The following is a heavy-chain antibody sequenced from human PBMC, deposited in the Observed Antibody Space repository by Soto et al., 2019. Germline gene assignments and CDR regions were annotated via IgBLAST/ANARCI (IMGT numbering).Heavy chain of an antibody. Sequence: PSETLSLTCSVAGDAISRADYYWRWMRQTRGKDLQRPGHIFHVGTTYYNPSLNSRLTISVDTSNNNCSLRLTSVTAADTAVYYCARDLWVDTELYYYGMDDWGQGTTVTVSS. D-gene: IGHD1-7*01. J-gene: IGHJ6*02. CDR2: IFHVGTT. CDR3: ARDLWVDTELYYYGMDD. CDR1: GDAISRADYY. V-gene: IGHV4-30-4*01.